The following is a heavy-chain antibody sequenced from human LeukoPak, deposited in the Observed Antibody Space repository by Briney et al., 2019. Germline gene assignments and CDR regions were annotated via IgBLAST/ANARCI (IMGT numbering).Heavy chain of an antibody. Sequence: GGSLRLSCAASGSTFSRYWISWVRQALGKGLEWVANIKQDGSEKYYVDSVKGRFTISRDNAKNSLYLQMNSLRGEDTAVYYCVRVRCTNGVCYGFDYWGQGTLVTVSS. CDR2: IKQDGSEK. D-gene: IGHD2-8*01. J-gene: IGHJ4*02. V-gene: IGHV3-7*01. CDR3: VRVRCTNGVCYGFDY. CDR1: GSTFSRYW.